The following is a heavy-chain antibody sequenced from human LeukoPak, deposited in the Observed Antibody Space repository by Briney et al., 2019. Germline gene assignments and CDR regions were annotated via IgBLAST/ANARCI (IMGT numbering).Heavy chain of an antibody. CDR2: ISGSGGST. D-gene: IGHD3-9*01. CDR3: ASDFDYPDYFDY. J-gene: IGHJ4*02. V-gene: IGHV3-23*01. CDR1: GFTFSSYA. Sequence: PGGSLRLSCAASGFTFSSYAMSWVRQAPGKGLEWVSAISGSGGSTYYADSVKGRFTISRDNSKNTLYLQMNSLRDEDTAVYYCASDFDYPDYFDYWGQGTLVTVSS.